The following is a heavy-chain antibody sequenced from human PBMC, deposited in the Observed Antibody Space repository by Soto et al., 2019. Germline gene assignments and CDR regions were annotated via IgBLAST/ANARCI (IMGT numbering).Heavy chain of an antibody. CDR3: ARDCCSSTSCYGFSWFDP. CDR2: TYYRSKWYN. J-gene: IGHJ5*02. CDR1: GDSVSSNSAA. Sequence: SPTLSLTCAISGDSVSSNSAAWNWIRQSPSRGLEWLGRTYYRSKWYNDYAVSVKRRITINPDTSKNQFSLQLNSVTPEDTAVYYCARDCCSSTSCYGFSWFDPWGQGTLVTVSS. D-gene: IGHD2-2*01. V-gene: IGHV6-1*01.